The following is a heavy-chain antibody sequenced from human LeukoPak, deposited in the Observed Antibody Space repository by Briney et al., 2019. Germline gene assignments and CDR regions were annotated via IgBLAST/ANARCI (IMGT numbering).Heavy chain of an antibody. CDR3: ARDQDSSGWSTTPLPGPYNWFDP. D-gene: IGHD6-19*01. CDR2: ISSSSSYI. CDR1: GFTFSSYS. J-gene: IGHJ5*02. V-gene: IGHV3-21*01. Sequence: GGSLRLSCAASGFTFSSYSMNWVRQAPGKGLEWVSSISSSSSYIYYADSVKGRFTISRDNAKNSLYLQMNSLRAEDTAVYYCARDQDSSGWSTTPLPGPYNWFDPWGQGTLVTVSS.